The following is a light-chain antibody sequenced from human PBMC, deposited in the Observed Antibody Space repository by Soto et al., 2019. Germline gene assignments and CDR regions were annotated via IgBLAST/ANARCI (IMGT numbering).Light chain of an antibody. Sequence: QSGLTLPASVPGSPGQSITISCTGTSSDIGGYDYVSWYQQRPGKAPKLMIYEVRYRPSGVSNRFSGSKSGNTASLTIFGLQAEDGADYYCCSYTRTSNHYFFGSGTKV. J-gene: IGLJ1*01. CDR2: EVR. CDR1: SSDIGGYDY. CDR3: CSYTRTSNHYF. V-gene: IGLV2-14*01.